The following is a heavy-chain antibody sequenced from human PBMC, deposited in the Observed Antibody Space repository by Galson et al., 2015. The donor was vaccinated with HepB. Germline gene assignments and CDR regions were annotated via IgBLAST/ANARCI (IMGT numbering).Heavy chain of an antibody. D-gene: IGHD6-19*01. CDR2: VSYHGSDK. V-gene: IGHV3-30*09. CDR3: ARDRYSSSIDWYFDL. J-gene: IGHJ2*01. Sequence: SLRLSCAASGFTFNFYAMHWVRQTPGKGLEWVAGVSYHGSDKFYADSVRGRFAIAKDNSKNTLYLQMNSLRDEDTALYHSARDRYSSSIDWYFDLWGRGTLVTVSS. CDR1: GFTFNFYA.